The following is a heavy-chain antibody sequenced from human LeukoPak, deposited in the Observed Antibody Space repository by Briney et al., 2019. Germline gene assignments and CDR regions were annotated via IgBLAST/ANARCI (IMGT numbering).Heavy chain of an antibody. CDR3: AKISPYCGNSA. Sequence: PGGSLRLSCAASGFTFSNYAMSWVRQPPGKGLEWVSAISGNGGSTYNAASVKRRFTISRDNSKNTLYLQINSLRAEDTAVYYCAKISPYCGNSAWGQGTLVTVSS. V-gene: IGHV3-23*01. CDR2: ISGNGGST. J-gene: IGHJ4*02. D-gene: IGHD4-23*01. CDR1: GFTFSNYA.